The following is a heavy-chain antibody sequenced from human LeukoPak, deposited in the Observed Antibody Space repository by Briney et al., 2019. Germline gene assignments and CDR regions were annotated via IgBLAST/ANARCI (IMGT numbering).Heavy chain of an antibody. CDR2: IVTRDGST. D-gene: IGHD2-15*01. V-gene: IGHV3-23*01. Sequence: GGSLRLSCAASGLTISGEAMSWVRQAPAKGLEWVSTIVTRDGSTYYPDSVKGRFTISRDNSKNTFYLQVNSLRADDTAVYFCARYVVGASTYYFDYWGQGTLVTVSS. J-gene: IGHJ4*02. CDR3: ARYVVGASTYYFDY. CDR1: GLTISGEA.